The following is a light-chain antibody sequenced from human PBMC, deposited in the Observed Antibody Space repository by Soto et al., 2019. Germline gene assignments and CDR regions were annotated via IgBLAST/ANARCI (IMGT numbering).Light chain of an antibody. CDR3: NSYTSSGTGV. V-gene: IGLV2-14*01. CDR2: DVS. J-gene: IGLJ1*01. CDR1: SSDVGGYNY. Sequence: QSALTQPASVSGSPGQSITIACTGTSSDVGGYNYVSWYQQHPGKAPKLMIYDVSNRPSGVFNRFSGSKAGNTASLTISGLQPEDEADYYCNSYTSSGTGVFGTGTKLTFL.